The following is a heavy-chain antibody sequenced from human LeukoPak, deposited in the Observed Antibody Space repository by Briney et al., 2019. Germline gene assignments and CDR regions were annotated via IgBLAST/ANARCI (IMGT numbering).Heavy chain of an antibody. J-gene: IGHJ4*02. CDR2: IDPNGRT. CDR3: ARDRSAWSYSFDY. Sequence: ASVKVSCKASGYTFTSYGISWVRQAPGHGLEWMAIIDPNGRTTYAQKVQVRVTLTRDTSTRTFYMELSSLRSEDTAVYYCARDRSAWSYSFDYWGQGTLVTVSS. V-gene: IGHV1-46*01. CDR1: GYTFTSYG. D-gene: IGHD6-19*01.